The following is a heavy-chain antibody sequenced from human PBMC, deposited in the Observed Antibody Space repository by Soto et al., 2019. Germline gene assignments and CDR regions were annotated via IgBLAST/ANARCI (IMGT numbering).Heavy chain of an antibody. CDR3: ARLQLVQKVIDY. CDR1: GDSISTYS. Sequence: KTSETLSLTCTVSGDSISTYSWSWIRQPPGKGLQWIGYIFYSGGTAYNPSLKSRVTISLDMSKKQISLKLSSVTTADTATYFCARLQLVQKVIDYWGQGTLVTVSS. V-gene: IGHV4-59*01. J-gene: IGHJ4*02. D-gene: IGHD1-1*01. CDR2: IFYSGGT.